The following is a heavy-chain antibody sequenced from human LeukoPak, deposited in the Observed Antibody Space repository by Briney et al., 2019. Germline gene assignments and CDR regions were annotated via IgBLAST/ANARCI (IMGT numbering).Heavy chain of an antibody. J-gene: IGHJ5*02. CDR1: GFTFSSYW. CDR2: IKQDGSEK. Sequence: GGSLRLSCAASGFTFSSYWMSWVRQAPGEGLEWVANIKQDGSEKYYVDSVKGRFTISRENAKNSLYLQMNSLRAEDTAVYYCARERGYDYGDYGWFDPWGQGTLVTVSS. CDR3: ARERGYDYGDYGWFDP. D-gene: IGHD4-17*01. V-gene: IGHV3-7*03.